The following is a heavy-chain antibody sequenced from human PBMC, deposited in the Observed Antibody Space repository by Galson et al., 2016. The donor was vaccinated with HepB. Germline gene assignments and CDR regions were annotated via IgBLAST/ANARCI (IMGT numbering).Heavy chain of an antibody. J-gene: IGHJ4*02. CDR3: ARVGYDDSGYSYYFDY. CDR2: IKTDSSEK. V-gene: IGHV3-7*01. CDR1: GFTFSTYG. Sequence: SLRLSCAAPGFTFSTYGMSWVRQAPGKGLEWLANIKTDSSEKYYVDSVKGRFTTSRDSAKNSLYLQMNSLRAEDTAVYYCARVGYDDSGYSYYFDYWGQGTLVTVSS. D-gene: IGHD3-22*01.